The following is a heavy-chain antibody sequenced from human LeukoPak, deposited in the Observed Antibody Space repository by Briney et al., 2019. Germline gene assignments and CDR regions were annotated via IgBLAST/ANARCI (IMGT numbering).Heavy chain of an antibody. CDR2: INPNSGGT. J-gene: IGHJ4*02. D-gene: IGHD3-16*01. V-gene: IGHV1-2*02. Sequence: AASVKVSCKASGYTFTGYYMHWVRQAPGQGLEWMGWINPNSGGTNYAQKFQGRVTMTRDTSISTAYMELSRLRSDDTAVYFCARDLRLLGDLPPYWGQGTLVTVSS. CDR1: GYTFTGYY. CDR3: ARDLRLLGDLPPY.